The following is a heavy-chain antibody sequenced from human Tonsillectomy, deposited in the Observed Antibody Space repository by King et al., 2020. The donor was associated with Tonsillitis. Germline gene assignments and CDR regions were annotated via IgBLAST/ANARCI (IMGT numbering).Heavy chain of an antibody. CDR1: AFTFDDYA. CDR2: ISGDGGST. Sequence: VQLVESGGGVVQPGGSLRLSCAASAFTFDDYAMHWVRQAPGKGLEWVSLISGDGGSTYYADSVKGRFTISRDNSKNSLYLQMNSLRTEDTALYYCAKDMGSSGLYYFDYWGQGTLVTVSS. D-gene: IGHD3-22*01. V-gene: IGHV3-43*02. CDR3: AKDMGSSGLYYFDY. J-gene: IGHJ4*02.